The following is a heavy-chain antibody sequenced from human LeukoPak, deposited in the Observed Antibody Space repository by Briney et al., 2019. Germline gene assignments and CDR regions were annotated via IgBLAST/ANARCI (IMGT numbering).Heavy chain of an antibody. V-gene: IGHV3-21*01. D-gene: IGHD5-24*01. Sequence: PGGSLRLSCAASGFTFSSYSMNWVRQAPGKGLEWVSSISSSSSCMYYADSVKGRFTISRDNAKNSLYLQMNSLRAEDTAVYYCAKQMAVDYFDYWGQGTLVTVSS. CDR1: GFTFSSYS. J-gene: IGHJ4*02. CDR2: ISSSSSCM. CDR3: AKQMAVDYFDY.